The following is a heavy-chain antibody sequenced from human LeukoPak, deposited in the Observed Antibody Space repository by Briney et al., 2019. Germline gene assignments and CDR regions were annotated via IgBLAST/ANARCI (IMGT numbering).Heavy chain of an antibody. V-gene: IGHV3-11*04. Sequence: GGSLRLSCAASGFTFSDYYMSWIRQAPGKGLEWVSDISSSGTTIHYRDSVKGRFTISRDNAKNSLYLQMNSVRGEHRAVYHCARERVEARYYYYYMDVWGKGTTVTVSS. D-gene: IGHD5-24*01. CDR3: ARERVEARYYYYYMDV. CDR2: ISSSGTTI. J-gene: IGHJ6*03. CDR1: GFTFSDYY.